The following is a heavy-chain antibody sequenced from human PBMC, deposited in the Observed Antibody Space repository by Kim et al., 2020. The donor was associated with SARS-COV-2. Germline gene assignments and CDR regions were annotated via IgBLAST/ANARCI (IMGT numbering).Heavy chain of an antibody. V-gene: IGHV5-51*01. CDR3: ARLPLLEIYGDYGGFYYFDY. D-gene: IGHD4-17*01. Sequence: GESLKISCKGSGYSFTSYWIGWVRQMPGKGLEWMGIIYPGDSDTRYSPSFQGQVTISADKSISTAYLQWSSLKASDTAMYYCARLPLLEIYGDYGGFYYFDYWGQGTLVTVSS. CDR1: GYSFTSYW. J-gene: IGHJ4*02. CDR2: IYPGDSDT.